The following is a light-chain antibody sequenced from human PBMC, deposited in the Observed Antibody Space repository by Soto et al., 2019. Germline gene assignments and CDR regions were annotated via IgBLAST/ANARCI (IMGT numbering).Light chain of an antibody. CDR3: AAWDDSLNGPV. V-gene: IGLV1-44*01. CDR2: SNN. J-gene: IGLJ1*01. Sequence: QSVLTQPPSASGTPGQRVTISCSGSSSKNGSNTVNWYQQLPGTAPKLLIYSNNQRPSGVPDRFSGSKSGTSASLAISGLQSEDEADYYCAAWDDSLNGPVFGTGTKVTVL. CDR1: SSKNGSNT.